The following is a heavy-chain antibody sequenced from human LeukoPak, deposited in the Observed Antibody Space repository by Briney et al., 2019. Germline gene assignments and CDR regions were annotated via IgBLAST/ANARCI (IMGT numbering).Heavy chain of an antibody. Sequence: QAGGSLRLSCVASGFTFDEYGMSWVRQAPGKGLEWGSGISGSSGSTYYADSVKGRFTISRDTSKNALYLQMNSLRVEDTAVYYCAKVGQNYDILTYYFDYWGQGTLVTVSS. CDR2: ISGSSGST. V-gene: IGHV3-23*01. CDR1: GFTFDEYG. J-gene: IGHJ4*02. CDR3: AKVGQNYDILTYYFDY. D-gene: IGHD3-9*01.